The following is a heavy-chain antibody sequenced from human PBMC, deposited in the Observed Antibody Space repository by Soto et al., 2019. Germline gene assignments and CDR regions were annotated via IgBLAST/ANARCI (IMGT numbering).Heavy chain of an antibody. V-gene: IGHV3-33*01. Sequence: QVQLVESGGGVVQPGRSLRLSCGASGFIFSNYGMHWIRQAPGKGLEWVTIIWFDGSNKWYADSVKGRFIISRDDSKNMVYLQMHSLRVDDTAIYYCARANTSPFDYWGRGTLVTVSS. J-gene: IGHJ4*02. CDR1: GFIFSNYG. CDR3: ARANTSPFDY. CDR2: IWFDGSNK.